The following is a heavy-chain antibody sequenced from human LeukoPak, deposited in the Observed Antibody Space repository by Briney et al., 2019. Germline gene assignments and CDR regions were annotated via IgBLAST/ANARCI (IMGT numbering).Heavy chain of an antibody. CDR2: ISADGIDK. V-gene: IGHV3-30*18. CDR1: GFHFSNYG. J-gene: IGHJ4*02. Sequence: GRSLRLSCAASGFHFSNYGMHWVRQAPGKGLEWVAVISADGIDKYYADSVKGRFTISRDNSKNTLYLQMSSLRPEDTAVYYCAKDKGREGDYWGQGNLVTVSS. CDR3: AKDKGREGDY.